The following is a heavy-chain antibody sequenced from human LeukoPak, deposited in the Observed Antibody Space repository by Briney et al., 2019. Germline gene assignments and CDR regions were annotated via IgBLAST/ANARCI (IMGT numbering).Heavy chain of an antibody. CDR2: MNPNSGNT. V-gene: IGHV1-8*02. D-gene: IGHD3-3*01. CDR3: ARTSGGLLRLSYYYYYGMDV. CDR1: GYTLTSYG. Sequence: GASVKVSCKASGYTLTSYGISWVRQATGQGLEWMGWMNPNSGNTGYAQKFQGRVTMTRNTSISTAYMELSSLRSEDTAVYYCARTSGGLLRLSYYYYYGMDVWGQGTTVTVSS. J-gene: IGHJ6*02.